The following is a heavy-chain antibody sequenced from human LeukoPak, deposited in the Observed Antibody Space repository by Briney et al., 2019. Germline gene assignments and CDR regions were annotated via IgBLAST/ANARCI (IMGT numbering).Heavy chain of an antibody. J-gene: IGHJ4*02. CDR3: EKVREIDIVVGQAAGVFHF. CDR1: GLTFSSYA. V-gene: IGHV3-23*01. CDR2: ICRSGGST. Sequence: GGSLSLSCAVSGLTFSSYAMCWVRHPPGKGLEWVSAICRSGGSTYYADSVKSRFTISRDNSKNILYLQINSLRAQDTVVHYFEKVREIDIVVGQAAGVFHFGGQGTVVSVSS. D-gene: IGHD2-2*01.